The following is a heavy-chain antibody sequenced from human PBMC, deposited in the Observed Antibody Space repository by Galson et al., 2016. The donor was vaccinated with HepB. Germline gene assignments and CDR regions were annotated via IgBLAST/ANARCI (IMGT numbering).Heavy chain of an antibody. V-gene: IGHV4-61*02. D-gene: IGHD1-20*01. CDR3: AAGYNWDY. CDR1: GGSISSGGYY. CDR2: IYTSGST. J-gene: IGHJ4*02. Sequence: TLSLTCTVSGGSISSGGYYWSWIRQPAGKELEWIGRIYTSGSTNCNPSLKSRVTISLDTSNNQFSLKLSSVTAADTAVYYCAAGYNWDYWGQGALVTVSS.